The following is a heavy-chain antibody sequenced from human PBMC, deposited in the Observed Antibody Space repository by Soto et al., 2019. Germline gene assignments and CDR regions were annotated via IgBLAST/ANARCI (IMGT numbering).Heavy chain of an antibody. CDR2: IYYSGST. CDR3: ARTYYDIFDI. D-gene: IGHD3-9*01. CDR1: GGSISSYY. Sequence: KPSETLSLTCTVSGGSISSYYWSWIRQPPGKGLEWVGYIYYSGSTNCNPSLKSRVTISVDTSKNQFSLKLSSVTAADTAVYYCARTYYDIFDIWGQGTMVTVS. J-gene: IGHJ3*02. V-gene: IGHV4-59*01.